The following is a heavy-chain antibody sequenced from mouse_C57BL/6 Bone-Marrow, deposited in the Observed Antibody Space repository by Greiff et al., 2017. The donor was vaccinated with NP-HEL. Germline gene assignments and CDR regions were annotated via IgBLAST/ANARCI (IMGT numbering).Heavy chain of an antibody. CDR1: GYTFTSYW. CDR2: IDPSDSYT. J-gene: IGHJ2*01. CDR3: AREGGDSNYA. V-gene: IGHV1-50*01. Sequence: QVQLQQPGAELVKPGASVKLSCKASGYTFTSYWMQWVKQRPGQGLEWIGEIDPSDSYTNYNQKFKGKATLTVDTSSSTAYMQLSSLTSEDSAVYYCAREGGDSNYAWGRGTTLTVSS. D-gene: IGHD2-5*01.